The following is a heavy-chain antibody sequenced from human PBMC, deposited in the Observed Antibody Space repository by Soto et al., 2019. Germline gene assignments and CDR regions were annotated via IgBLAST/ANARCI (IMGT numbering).Heavy chain of an antibody. V-gene: IGHV4-31*03. D-gene: IGHD1-1*01. CDR2: IYYSGST. CDR1: GGSISSSGYY. J-gene: IGHJ4*02. Sequence: NPSETLSLTCTVSGGSISSSGYYWSWIRQHPGKGLEWIGYIYYSGSTYYNPSLKSRVTISVDTSKNQFSLKLSSVTAADTAVYYCARDFTGTNSFDYWGQGTLVTVSS. CDR3: ARDFTGTNSFDY.